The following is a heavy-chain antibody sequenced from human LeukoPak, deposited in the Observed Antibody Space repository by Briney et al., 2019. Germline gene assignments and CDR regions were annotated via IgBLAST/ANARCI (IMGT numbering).Heavy chain of an antibody. D-gene: IGHD3-10*01. CDR1: GGSISSGDYY. CDR2: IYYSGST. CDR3: AGLWFGELFPDY. J-gene: IGHJ4*02. Sequence: SQTLSLTCTVSGGSISSGDYYWSWIRQPPGKGLEWIGYIYYSGSTYYNPSLKSRVTISVDTSKNQFSLKLSSVTAADTAVYYCAGLWFGELFPDYWGQGTLVTVSS. V-gene: IGHV4-30-4*01.